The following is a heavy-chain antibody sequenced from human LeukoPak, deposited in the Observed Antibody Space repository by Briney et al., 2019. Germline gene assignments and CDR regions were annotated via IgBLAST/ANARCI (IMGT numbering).Heavy chain of an antibody. D-gene: IGHD3-10*01. V-gene: IGHV3-48*03. CDR1: GFTFSSYE. CDR2: ISSSGSTI. CDR3: ARYSRFTMVRGGDGMDV. Sequence: GGSLRLSCAASGFTFSSYEMNWVRQAPGKGLEWVSYISSSGSTIYYADSVKGRFTISRDNAKNSLYLQMNSLRAEDTAVYYCARYSRFTMVRGGDGMDVWGQGTTVTVSS. J-gene: IGHJ6*02.